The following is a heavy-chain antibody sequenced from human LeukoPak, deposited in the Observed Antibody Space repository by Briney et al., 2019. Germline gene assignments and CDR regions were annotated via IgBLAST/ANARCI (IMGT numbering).Heavy chain of an antibody. J-gene: IGHJ4*02. CDR2: IYHSGST. D-gene: IGHD3-9*01. CDR3: ARYDILTGFDY. CDR1: GGSISSGGYS. V-gene: IGHV4-30-2*01. Sequence: SGTLSLTCAVSGGSISSGGYSWSWIRQPPGKGLEWIGYIYHSGSTYYNPSLKSRVTISVDRSKNQFSLKLSSVTAADTAVYYCARYDILTGFDYWGQGTLVTVSS.